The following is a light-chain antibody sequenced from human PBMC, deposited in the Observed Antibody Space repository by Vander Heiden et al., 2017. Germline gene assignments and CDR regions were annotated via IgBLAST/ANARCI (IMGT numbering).Light chain of an antibody. CDR2: DAS. CDR3: QQRSNWPLT. J-gene: IGKJ4*01. V-gene: IGKV3-11*01. Sequence: DIVLTQSPATLSLSPGHRATLSCRASQSVSSYLAWYQQKPGQAPRLLIYDASNRATGIPARFSGSGSGTDFTLTISSLEPEDFAVYYCQQRSNWPLTFGGGTKVEIK. CDR1: QSVSSY.